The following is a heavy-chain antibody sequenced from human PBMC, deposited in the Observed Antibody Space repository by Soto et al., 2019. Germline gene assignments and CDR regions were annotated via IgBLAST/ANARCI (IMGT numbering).Heavy chain of an antibody. J-gene: IGHJ4*02. D-gene: IGHD6-19*01. V-gene: IGHV4-30-2*01. CDR1: GGSISSGGYS. CDR2: IYHSGST. Sequence: SETLSLTCAVSGGSISSGGYSWSWIRQPPGKGLEWIGYIYHSGSTYYNPSLKSRVTISVDRSKNQFSLKLSSVTAADTAVYYCARVGGSGWYWDYWGQGTLVTGSS. CDR3: ARVGGSGWYWDY.